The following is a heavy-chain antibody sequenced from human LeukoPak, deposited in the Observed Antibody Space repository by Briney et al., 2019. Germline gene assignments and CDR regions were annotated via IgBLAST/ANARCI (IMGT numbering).Heavy chain of an antibody. CDR3: ARPVTELTDWYFDL. CDR1: GDSISRYY. Sequence: PSETLSLTCTVSGDSISRYYWSWIRHPPGKGLEWMGYIYYSGSIKYNPSLKSRVTISVDTSKNQFSLKLSSVTAADTAVYYCARPVTELTDWYFDLWGRGTLVTVSS. J-gene: IGHJ2*01. V-gene: IGHV4-59*01. D-gene: IGHD1-7*01. CDR2: IYYSGSI.